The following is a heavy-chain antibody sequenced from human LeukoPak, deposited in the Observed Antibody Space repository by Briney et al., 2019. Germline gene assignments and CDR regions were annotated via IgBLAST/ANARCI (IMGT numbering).Heavy chain of an antibody. D-gene: IGHD2-2*01. J-gene: IGHJ5*02. CDR2: FDPEDGET. CDR1: GYTLTELS. CDR3: ARDRVVVPAAMHNWFDP. Sequence: ASVKVSCKVSGYTLTELSIHWVRQAPGKGLEWMGGFDPEDGETIYAQKFQGRVTMTEDTSTDTAYMELSSLRSEDTAVYYCARDRVVVPAAMHNWFDPWGQGTLVTVSS. V-gene: IGHV1-24*01.